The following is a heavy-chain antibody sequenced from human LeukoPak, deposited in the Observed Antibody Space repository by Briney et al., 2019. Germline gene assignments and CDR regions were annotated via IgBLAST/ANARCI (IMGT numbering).Heavy chain of an antibody. CDR1: GGSFSGYF. J-gene: IGHJ4*02. CDR3: ARIRPVAGTDY. Sequence: SETLSLTCAVYGGSFSGYFWGWIRQPPGKGLEWIGTIYFNGNTYYTPSLESRVTISMDTSKNQFSLNLSSVTAADTAVYYCARIRPVAGTDYWGRGTLVTVSS. V-gene: IGHV4-34*01. D-gene: IGHD6-19*01. CDR2: IYFNGNT.